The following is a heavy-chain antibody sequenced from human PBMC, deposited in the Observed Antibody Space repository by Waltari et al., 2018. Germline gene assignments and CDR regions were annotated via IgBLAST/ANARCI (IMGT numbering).Heavy chain of an antibody. CDR2: IYHSGST. CDR3: ARHGKRIAAAGIIDP. Sequence: QVQLQESGPGLVKPSETLSLTCAVSGYSTSSGYYWGWIRQPPGKGLEWIGSIYHSGSTYYNPSLKSRVTISVDTSKNQFSLKLSSVTAADTAVYYCARHGKRIAAAGIIDPWGQGTLVTVSS. CDR1: GYSTSSGYY. V-gene: IGHV4-38-2*01. D-gene: IGHD6-13*01. J-gene: IGHJ5*02.